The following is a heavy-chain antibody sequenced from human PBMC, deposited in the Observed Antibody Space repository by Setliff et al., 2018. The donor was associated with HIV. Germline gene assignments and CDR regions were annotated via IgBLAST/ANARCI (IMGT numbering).Heavy chain of an antibody. CDR3: ARGSRNYYGSGALDY. CDR2: IYISGST. CDR1: GYSISSGSYY. V-gene: IGHV4-61*02. J-gene: IGHJ4*02. D-gene: IGHD3-10*01. Sequence: SETLSLTCAVSGYSISSGSYYWSWIRQPAGKGLELIGRIYISGSTNYNPSLKNRVTISVDTSKKQFSLKLSSVTAADTAVYHCARGSRNYYGSGALDYWGQGTLVTVSS.